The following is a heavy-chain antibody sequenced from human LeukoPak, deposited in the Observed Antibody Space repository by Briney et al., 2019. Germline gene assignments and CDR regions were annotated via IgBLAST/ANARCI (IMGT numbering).Heavy chain of an antibody. J-gene: IGHJ4*02. Sequence: SETLSLTCTVSGGSISSSSYYWSWIRQPAGKGLEWIGRIYTSGSTNYNPSLKSRVTISVDTSKNQFSLKLSSVTAADTAVYYCARVTYYYDDWGQGTLVTVSS. CDR2: IYTSGST. CDR3: ARVTYYYDD. V-gene: IGHV4-61*02. CDR1: GGSISSSSYY.